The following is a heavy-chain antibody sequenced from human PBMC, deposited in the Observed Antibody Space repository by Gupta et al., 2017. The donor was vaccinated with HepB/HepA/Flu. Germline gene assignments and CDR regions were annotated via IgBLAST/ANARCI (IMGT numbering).Heavy chain of an antibody. J-gene: IGHJ4*02. V-gene: IGHV3-7*01. CDR1: GFTFSSFL. D-gene: IGHD2/OR15-2a*01. CDR2: IKGDGSEK. CDR3: FYGHYSNF. Sequence: VHLVASGGGLVQPGESLRLSCAASGFTFSSFLMNWVRQAPGKALEWVANIKGDGSEKNYVGSVRGRFIVSRDNAKNSLYLYISSLRVDDTAVYFCFYGHYSNFWGQGTQVTVSS.